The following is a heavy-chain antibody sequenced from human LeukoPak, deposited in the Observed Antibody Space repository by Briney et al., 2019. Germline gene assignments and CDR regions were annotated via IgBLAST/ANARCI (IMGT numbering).Heavy chain of an antibody. CDR1: GGSISSSSYY. CDR2: IYYSGST. D-gene: IGHD3-22*01. J-gene: IGHJ4*02. Sequence: SETLSLTCTVSGGSISSSSYYWGWIRQPPGKGLEWIVSIYYSGSTYYNPSLKSRVTISVETSKNQFSLKLSSVTAADTAVYYCARDWGSSGYPDYWGQGTLVTVSS. CDR3: ARDWGSSGYPDY. V-gene: IGHV4-39*02.